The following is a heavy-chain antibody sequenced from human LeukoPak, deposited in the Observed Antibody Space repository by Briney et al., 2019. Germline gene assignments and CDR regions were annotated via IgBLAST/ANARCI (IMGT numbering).Heavy chain of an antibody. V-gene: IGHV3-30*02. CDR3: AKTPRNYPPGHMDV. D-gene: IGHD5-24*01. CDR2: IRYDGSSK. CDR1: GFTLRYYA. Sequence: GSLRLSCAAAGFTLRYYAMHWVRQAPGKGLPWGAFIRYDGSSKYYAGSVKGRFTISRDTSRNTSYLQMNSLRLEDTALYYCAKTPRNYPPGHMDVWGKGTTVTISS. J-gene: IGHJ6*03.